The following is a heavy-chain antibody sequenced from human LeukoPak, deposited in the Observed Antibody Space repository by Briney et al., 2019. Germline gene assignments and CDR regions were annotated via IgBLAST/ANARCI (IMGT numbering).Heavy chain of an antibody. CDR2: ISSRGSTI. J-gene: IGHJ4*02. CDR3: ASTGGAAGEFDY. CDR1: GFTFSDYY. Sequence: GGSLRLSCAASGFTFSDYYMSWIRQAPGKGLEWVSYISSRGSTIYYADSVKGRFTISRDNAKNSLYLQMSSPRAEDTAVYYCASTGGAAGEFDYWGQGTLVTVSS. D-gene: IGHD6-13*01. V-gene: IGHV3-11*04.